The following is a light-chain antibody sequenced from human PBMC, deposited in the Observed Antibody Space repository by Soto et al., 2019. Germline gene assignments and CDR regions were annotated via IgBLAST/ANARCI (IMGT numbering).Light chain of an antibody. CDR1: SRDVGGYNY. V-gene: IGLV2-14*03. J-gene: IGLJ3*02. CDR2: DVS. Sequence: QSALTQPASVSGSPGQSITISCTGTSRDVGGYNYVSWYQQHPGKAPTLMIYDVSYRPSGVSNRFSGSKSGNTASLTISGLQADDEADYYCSSYTSSSTVVFGGGTQLTVL. CDR3: SSYTSSSTVV.